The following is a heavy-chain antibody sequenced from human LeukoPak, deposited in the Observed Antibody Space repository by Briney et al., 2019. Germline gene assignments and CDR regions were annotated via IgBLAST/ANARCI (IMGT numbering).Heavy chain of an antibody. J-gene: IGHJ5*02. D-gene: IGHD2-2*01. Sequence: GGSLRLSCAASGFTFSSYAMSWVRQAPGKGLEWVSAISGSGGSTYYADSVRGRFTISRDNSKNTLYLQVNSLRAEDTAVYYCAKDPGGYQLLYWFDPWGQGTLVTVSS. CDR1: GFTFSSYA. CDR2: ISGSGGST. CDR3: AKDPGGYQLLYWFDP. V-gene: IGHV3-23*01.